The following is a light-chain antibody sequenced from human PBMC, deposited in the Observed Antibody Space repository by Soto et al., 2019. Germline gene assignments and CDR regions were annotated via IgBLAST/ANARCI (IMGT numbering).Light chain of an antibody. J-gene: IGKJ5*01. Sequence: EIVMTQSPATLSVSPGERATLSCRASQSVSSNLAGYQQKPGQAPMLLIYGASTRATGIPSRFSGSGSCTAFTLTISSMQAQAFVVSYYQQYYNCPPFTFGQGTRLEIK. CDR3: QQYYNCPPFT. V-gene: IGKV3-15*01. CDR1: QSVSSN. CDR2: GAS.